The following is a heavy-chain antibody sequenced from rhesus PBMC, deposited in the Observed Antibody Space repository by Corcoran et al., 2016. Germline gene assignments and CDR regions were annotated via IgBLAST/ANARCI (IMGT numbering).Heavy chain of an antibody. J-gene: IGHJ4*01. CDR3: ARHVVGTLRVFYFDY. Sequence: QVQLQQWGEGLVKPSETLSLTCAVYGGSVSGYWWGWIRQPPGKGLEWIGRIRSGGSTNYKPALKSRVTISIDTSKNQFSLKLSSVTAADTAVYYWARHVVGTLRVFYFDYWGQGVLVTVSS. V-gene: IGHV4-160*01. CDR1: GGSVSGYW. D-gene: IGHD5-24*01. CDR2: IRSGGST.